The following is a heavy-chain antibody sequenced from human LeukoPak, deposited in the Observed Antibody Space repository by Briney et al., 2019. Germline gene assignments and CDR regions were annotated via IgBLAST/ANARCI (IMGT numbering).Heavy chain of an antibody. V-gene: IGHV6-1*01. CDR1: GDVFSSNSAA. Sequence: SQTLSLTCAISGDVFSSNSAAWNWIRQSPSRGLEWLGRTYYRSKLYNDYAVSVKSRITIKAETSKNQFSLQLNSVTPEDTAVYYCARDSYSGSYPVGYFDYWGQGTLVTVSS. J-gene: IGHJ4*02. D-gene: IGHD1-26*01. CDR3: ARDSYSGSYPVGYFDY. CDR2: TYYRSKLYN.